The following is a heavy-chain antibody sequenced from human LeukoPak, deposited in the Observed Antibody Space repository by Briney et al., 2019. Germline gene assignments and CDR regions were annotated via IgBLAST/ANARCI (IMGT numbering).Heavy chain of an antibody. D-gene: IGHD6-19*01. CDR3: ARDDALAGTVDY. CDR2: MNPNSGNT. Sequence: ASVKVSCKASGYTFTSYDINWVRQATGQGLEWMGWMNPNSGNTGYAQKFQGRVTMTRNTSISTAYMELSSLRSEDTAVYYCARDDALAGTVDYWGQGTLVTVSS. J-gene: IGHJ4*02. CDR1: GYTFTSYD. V-gene: IGHV1-8*01.